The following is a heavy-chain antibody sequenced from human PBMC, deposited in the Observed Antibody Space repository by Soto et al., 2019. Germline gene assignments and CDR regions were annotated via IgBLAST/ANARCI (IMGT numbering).Heavy chain of an antibody. CDR2: IYYSGST. Sequence: SQPMRLSWTVAGVSISSSGYYWGCIRKPPGKGLEWIGSIYYSGSTYYNPSLKSRVTISVDTSKNQFSLKLSSVTAADTAVYYCARLGLNLGYCSGGSCYGAFDIWGQGTMVTVS. J-gene: IGHJ3*02. CDR1: GVSISSSGYY. CDR3: ARLGLNLGYCSGGSCYGAFDI. V-gene: IGHV4-39*01. D-gene: IGHD2-15*01.